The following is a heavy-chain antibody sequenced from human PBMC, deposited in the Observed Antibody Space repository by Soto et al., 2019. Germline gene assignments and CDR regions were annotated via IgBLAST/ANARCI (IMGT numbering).Heavy chain of an antibody. CDR3: ARHDFWAAAPTY. J-gene: IGHJ4*02. CDR2: IYHSGNT. CDR1: GGSFSSYY. D-gene: IGHD3-3*01. V-gene: IGHV4-59*01. Sequence: SETLSLTCTISGGSFSSYYWSWIRQPPGKGLEWIGYIYHSGNTNYNPSLKSRVTISIDTSRSQFSLTLTSVTAADAAVYFCARHDFWAAAPTYWGQGTLVTVSS.